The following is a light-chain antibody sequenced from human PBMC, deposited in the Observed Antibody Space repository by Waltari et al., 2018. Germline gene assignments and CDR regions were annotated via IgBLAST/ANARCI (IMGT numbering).Light chain of an antibody. CDR2: DVS. CDR3: TSYTTSNTWV. Sequence: QSVLTQPASVSGSPGQSITISCTGTNSDVGRYDHVAWYQQHPGKAPKLMISDVSYRPYGVSYRFSGSKSGNTASLTISGLQAEDEADYYCTSYTTSNTWVFGGGTKVTVL. CDR1: NSDVGRYDH. J-gene: IGLJ3*02. V-gene: IGLV2-14*03.